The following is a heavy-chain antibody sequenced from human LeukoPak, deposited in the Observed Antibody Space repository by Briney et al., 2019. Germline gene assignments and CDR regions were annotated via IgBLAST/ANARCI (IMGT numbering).Heavy chain of an antibody. Sequence: GGSLRLSCAASRFSFSNHSMNWVRQAPGKGLEWVSYISNSGSAKYYAASVKGRFTISRDNGKNSLYLQMNSLRAEDTAVYYCARMSGSKLPGNWGQGTLVTVSS. CDR1: RFSFSNHS. V-gene: IGHV3-48*01. CDR2: ISNSGSAK. D-gene: IGHD3-3*01. J-gene: IGHJ4*02. CDR3: ARMSGSKLPGN.